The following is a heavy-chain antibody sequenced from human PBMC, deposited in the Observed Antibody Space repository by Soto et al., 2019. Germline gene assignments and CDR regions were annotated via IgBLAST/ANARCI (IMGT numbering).Heavy chain of an antibody. V-gene: IGHV3-33*01. J-gene: IGHJ6*02. CDR3: ARDLSSAAGYYYYYGMDV. CDR1: GFTFSSYG. Sequence: QVQLVESGGGVVQPGRSLRLSCAASGFTFSSYGMHWVRQAPGKGLEWVAVIWYDGSNKYYADSVKGRFTISRDNSKNTLYLQMTSLRAEATAVYYCARDLSSAAGYYYYYGMDVWGQGTTVTVSS. D-gene: IGHD6-13*01. CDR2: IWYDGSNK.